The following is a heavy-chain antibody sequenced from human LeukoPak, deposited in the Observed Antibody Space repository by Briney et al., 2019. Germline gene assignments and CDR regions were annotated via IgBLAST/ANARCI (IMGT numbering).Heavy chain of an antibody. CDR2: IWYDGSNK. CDR3: ARAEGYYDSSGNDAFDT. D-gene: IGHD3-22*01. CDR1: GFTFGSYG. Sequence: PGRSLRLSCAASGFTFGSYGMHWVRQAPGKGLEWVAVIWYDGSNKYYADSVKGRFTISRDNSKNTLYLQMNSLRAEDTAVYYCARAEGYYDSSGNDAFDTWGQGTMVTVSS. V-gene: IGHV3-33*01. J-gene: IGHJ3*02.